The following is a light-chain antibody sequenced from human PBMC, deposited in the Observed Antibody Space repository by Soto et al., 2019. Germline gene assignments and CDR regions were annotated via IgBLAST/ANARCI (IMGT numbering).Light chain of an antibody. J-gene: IGLJ2*01. CDR3: QSYDSSLSGVV. CDR2: GNS. V-gene: IGLV1-40*01. CDR1: SSNIGAGYD. Sequence: QSVLTQPPSVSGAPGQRVTISCTGSSSNIGAGYDVHWYQQLPGTAPKLLIYGNSNRPSGVPDRFSGPKSGTSASLDITGLQAEDEADYYCQSYDSSLSGVVFGGGTKLTV.